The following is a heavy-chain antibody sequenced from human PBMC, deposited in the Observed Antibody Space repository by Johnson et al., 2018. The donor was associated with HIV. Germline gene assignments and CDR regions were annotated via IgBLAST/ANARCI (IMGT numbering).Heavy chain of an antibody. V-gene: IGHV3-11*04. J-gene: IGHJ3*02. Sequence: VKLLESGGGLVKPGGSLRLSCAASGFIFSDYYMSWIRQAPGKGLEWVSYISSSGSTIYYADSLKGRFTISRDNAKNTLYLQMNSLRAEDTAVYYCAGGRNGRNAFDIWGQGTMVTVSS. D-gene: IGHD2-8*01. CDR3: AGGRNGRNAFDI. CDR2: ISSSGSTI. CDR1: GFIFSDYY.